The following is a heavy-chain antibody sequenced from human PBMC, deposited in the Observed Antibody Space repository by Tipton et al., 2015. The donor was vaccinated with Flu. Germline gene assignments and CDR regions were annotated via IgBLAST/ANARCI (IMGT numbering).Heavy chain of an antibody. J-gene: IGHJ4*02. V-gene: IGHV4-4*02. CDR2: IYHSGTT. CDR1: GDSISSDKW. Sequence: TLSLTCAVYGDSISSDKWWSWVRQPPGKGLEWIGEIYHSGTTNYNPSLRSRVTISVDKSKNQFSLNLRFVTAADTAVYYCVRGSDGSGSYYNEFDFWGQGTLVAVSS. CDR3: VRGSDGSGSYYNEFDF. D-gene: IGHD3-10*01.